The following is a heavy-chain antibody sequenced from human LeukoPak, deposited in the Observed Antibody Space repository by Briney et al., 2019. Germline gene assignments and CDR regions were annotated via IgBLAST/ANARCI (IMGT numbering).Heavy chain of an antibody. V-gene: IGHV3-23*01. J-gene: IGHJ6*04. CDR2: ISGSGGNT. CDR1: GFTFSRYA. Sequence: GGSLRLSCAASGFTFSRYAMSWVRQAPGRGLEWVSAISGSGGNTYYADSVKGRFTISRDHFKNTLYLQMNSLKTEDTAVYYCSSAGYCSSTSCYGEVWGKGTTVTVSS. CDR3: SSAGYCSSTSCYGEV. D-gene: IGHD2-2*01.